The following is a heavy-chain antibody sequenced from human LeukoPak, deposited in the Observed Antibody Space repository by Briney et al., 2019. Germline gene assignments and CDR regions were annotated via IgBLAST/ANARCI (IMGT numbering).Heavy chain of an antibody. D-gene: IGHD6-13*01. Sequence: SETLSLTCTVSRGSTSTYYWSWIRQPAGKGLEWIGRIYPSGNTNFNPSLMSRVTMSIDTSKNQFSLKLSSVTAADTAVYYCATGVHGIAAAGDYYFDYWGQGTLVTVSS. V-gene: IGHV4-4*07. J-gene: IGHJ4*02. CDR2: IYPSGNT. CDR1: RGSTSTYY. CDR3: ATGVHGIAAAGDYYFDY.